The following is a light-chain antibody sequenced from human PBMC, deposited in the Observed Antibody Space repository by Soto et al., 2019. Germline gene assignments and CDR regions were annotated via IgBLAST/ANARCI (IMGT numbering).Light chain of an antibody. J-gene: IGLJ1*01. CDR3: QSYDTSLCGYV. CDR2: GNS. V-gene: IGLV1-40*01. CDR1: NSNIGAGYD. Sequence: QSVLTQPPAVSGAPGQRGTISCTGRNSNIGAGYDVHWYQQLPGTAPILLIYGNSNRPSGVPDRFSGSKSGTSASVAITGLQAEYEADYYCQSYDTSLCGYVFETGPKVTV.